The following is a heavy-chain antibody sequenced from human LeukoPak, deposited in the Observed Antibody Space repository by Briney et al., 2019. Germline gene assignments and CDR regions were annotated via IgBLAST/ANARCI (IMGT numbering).Heavy chain of an antibody. CDR2: IYHSGST. D-gene: IGHD2-2*02. V-gene: IGHV4-30-2*01. CDR3: ARGGDIVVVPAAIPPHFDY. CDR1: GGSISSGGYY. Sequence: SQTLSLTCTVSGGSISSGGYYWSWIRQPPGKGLEWIGYIYHSGSTYYNPSLKSRVTISVDRSKNQFSLKLSSVTAADTAVYYCARGGDIVVVPAAIPPHFDYWGQETLVTVSS. J-gene: IGHJ4*02.